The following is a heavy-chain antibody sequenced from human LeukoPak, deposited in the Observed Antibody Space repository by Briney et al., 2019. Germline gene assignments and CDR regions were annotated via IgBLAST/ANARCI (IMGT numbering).Heavy chain of an antibody. D-gene: IGHD3-10*01. Sequence: SETLSLTCAVSGFSIRSPCYWGWIRQPPGKGLEWIGSVHHSGYTHYNPSLKSRVTTSIDTSNNQFSLKLKLNSVTAADTAVYYCARGGSGNYWDFDYWGQGTLVTVSS. J-gene: IGHJ4*02. CDR2: VHHSGYT. CDR3: ARGGSGNYWDFDY. V-gene: IGHV4-38-2*01. CDR1: GFSIRSPCY.